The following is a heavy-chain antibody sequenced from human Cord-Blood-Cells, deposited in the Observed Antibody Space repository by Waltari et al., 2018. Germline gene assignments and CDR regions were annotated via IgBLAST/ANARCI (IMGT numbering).Heavy chain of an antibody. V-gene: IGHV3-21*01. CDR2: ISSSSSYI. J-gene: IGHJ4*02. CDR3: ARGLYYFDY. CDR1: GFTFSGYS. Sequence: EVQLVESGGGLVKPGGSLRLSCAASGFTFSGYSMNWVRQAPGKGLEWVSSISSSSSYIYYAYSVKGRFTISRDNAKNSLYLQMNSLRAEDTAVYYCARGLYYFDYWGQGTLVTVSS.